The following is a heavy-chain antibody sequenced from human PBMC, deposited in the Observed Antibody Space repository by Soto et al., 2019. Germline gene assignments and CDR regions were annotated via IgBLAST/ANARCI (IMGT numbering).Heavy chain of an antibody. J-gene: IGHJ6*02. Sequence: ASVKVSCKASGYTFSHYGIGWVRQAPGQGLEWMGWISAYNGNRHFAEGLRGRITMTTNTITSTADMELRSLSSDDTAVYYCARGGQECSNSGCGYIYDGMDVWGQGTTVTVSS. CDR2: ISAYNGNR. CDR3: ARGGQECSNSGCGYIYDGMDV. D-gene: IGHD1-26*01. CDR1: GYTFSHYG. V-gene: IGHV1-18*01.